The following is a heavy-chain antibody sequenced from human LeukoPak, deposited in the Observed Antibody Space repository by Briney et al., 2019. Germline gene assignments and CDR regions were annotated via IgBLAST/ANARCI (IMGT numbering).Heavy chain of an antibody. CDR3: ARGGIAALFDY. Sequence: GGSLRLSCAASGFTFDDHGMSWVRHAPGKGLEWVSGIKWDGGRTGYADSVKGRFTISRDNAKNSAYLQMNSLRAEDTALYYCARGGIAALFDYWGQGTLVTVSS. CDR2: IKWDGGRT. D-gene: IGHD6-13*01. V-gene: IGHV3-20*04. J-gene: IGHJ4*02. CDR1: GFTFDDHG.